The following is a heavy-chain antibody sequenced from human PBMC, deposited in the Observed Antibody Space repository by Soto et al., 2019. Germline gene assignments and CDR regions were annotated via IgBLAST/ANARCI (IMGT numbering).Heavy chain of an antibody. CDR1: GGSISSGDYY. J-gene: IGHJ4*02. V-gene: IGHV4-30-4*01. D-gene: IGHD6-13*01. CDR2: IYYSETP. CDR3: AGSPYDSSWFNFDY. Sequence: PSETLSLTCTVSGGSISSGDYYWSWIRQPPGKGLEGIGYIYYSETPYYNRSLTSRRHISVDTSKNQFTMKLSSVTAADSAVYYCAGSPYDSSWFNFDYWGQGTLVTVSS.